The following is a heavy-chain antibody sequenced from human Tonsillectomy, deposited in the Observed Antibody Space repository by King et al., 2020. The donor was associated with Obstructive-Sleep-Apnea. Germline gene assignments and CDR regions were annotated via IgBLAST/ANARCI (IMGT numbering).Heavy chain of an antibody. Sequence: QLQESGPGLVKPSETLSLTCSVSGGSIKSSSYYWGWIRHPPGKGLEWIGSLYYSGAINHNPSLKSRVTISLDMAKNQFSLKLSSVTAADTAVYYCAKRGYDSSGTRGGAFDIWGQGTMVTVSS. CDR3: AKRGYDSSGTRGGAFDI. CDR2: LYYSGAI. J-gene: IGHJ3*02. V-gene: IGHV4-39*07. D-gene: IGHD3-22*01. CDR1: GGSIKSSSYY.